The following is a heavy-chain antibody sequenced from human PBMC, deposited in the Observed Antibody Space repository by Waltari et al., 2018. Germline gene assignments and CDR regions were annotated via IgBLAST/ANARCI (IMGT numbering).Heavy chain of an antibody. CDR1: GYPFPSYA. D-gene: IGHD6-13*01. CDR3: ARAYSSTNRQPYYYYGMDV. Sequence: QVQLVQSGSELKKPGASVKVSCKASGYPFPSYAMNWVLQAPGQGLEWMGWINTNTGNPTYAQGFTGRFVFSLDTSVSTAYLQISSLKAEDTAVYYCARAYSSTNRQPYYYYGMDVWGQGTTVTVSS. CDR2: INTNTGNP. J-gene: IGHJ6*02. V-gene: IGHV7-4-1*02.